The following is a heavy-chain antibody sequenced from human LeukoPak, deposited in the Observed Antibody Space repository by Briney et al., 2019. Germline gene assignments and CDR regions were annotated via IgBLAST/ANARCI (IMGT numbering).Heavy chain of an antibody. Sequence: SQTLSLTCTVSGGSISSGSYYWSWIRQPAGKGLEWIGSIYYSESTYYNPSLKSRVTISVDTSKNQFSLKLSSVTAADTAVYYCARGAYDILTGYHPGSHDYWGQGTLVTVSS. J-gene: IGHJ4*02. CDR1: GGSISSGSYY. CDR2: IYYSEST. V-gene: IGHV4-39*07. CDR3: ARGAYDILTGYHPGSHDY. D-gene: IGHD3-9*01.